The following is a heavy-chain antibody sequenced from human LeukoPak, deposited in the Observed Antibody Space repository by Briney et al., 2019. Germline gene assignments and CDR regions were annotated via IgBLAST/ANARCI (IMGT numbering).Heavy chain of an antibody. Sequence: KPSETLSLTCTVAGGSISSDVHYWDWIRQAPGKGLEWIGSLLYNGNTWYNPSLESRVTISVDTSENQFSLGLTSVNAADTALYFCTRRGSGNGGTYAGMDVWGPGTSVTVSS. CDR1: GGSISSDVHY. D-gene: IGHD1-26*01. CDR3: TRRGSGNGGTYAGMDV. V-gene: IGHV4-39*01. CDR2: LLYNGNT. J-gene: IGHJ6*02.